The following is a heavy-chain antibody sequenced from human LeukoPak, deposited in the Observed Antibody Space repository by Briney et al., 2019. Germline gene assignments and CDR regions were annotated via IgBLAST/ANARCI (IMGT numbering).Heavy chain of an antibody. D-gene: IGHD3-16*01. CDR2: INPNSGGT. V-gene: IGHV1-2*02. CDR1: GYTFTGYY. Sequence: ASVKVSCKASGYTFTGYYMHWVRQAPGQGLEWMGWINPNSGGTNYAQKFQGRVTMTRDTSISTAYMELSRLRSDDTAVYYCVRDGGYTQSYYFDYWGQGTLVTVSS. CDR3: VRDGGYTQSYYFDY. J-gene: IGHJ4*02.